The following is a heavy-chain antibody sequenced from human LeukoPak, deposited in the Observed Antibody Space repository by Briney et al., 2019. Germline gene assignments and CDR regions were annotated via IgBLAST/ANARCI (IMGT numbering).Heavy chain of an antibody. CDR1: GGSISSSSYY. CDR2: IYYSVNT. CDR3: ARGGEYFDWLLPNPIYYFDY. Sequence: PSETLSLTCTVSGGSISSSSYYWGWIRQPPGKGLEWIGTIYYSVNTYYNPSLKSRVTISVDTSKNQFSLKLSSVTAADTAVYYCARGGEYFDWLLPNPIYYFDYWGQGTLVTVSS. J-gene: IGHJ4*02. D-gene: IGHD3-9*01. V-gene: IGHV4-39*07.